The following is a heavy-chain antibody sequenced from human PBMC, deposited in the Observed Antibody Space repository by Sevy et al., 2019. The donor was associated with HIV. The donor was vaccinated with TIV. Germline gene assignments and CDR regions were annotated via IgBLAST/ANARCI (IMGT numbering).Heavy chain of an antibody. CDR3: AKAHPNYDILTTSLDC. Sequence: GGSLRLSCAASGFTFSSYAMSWVRQAPGKGLEWVSIISGSGSNTYYADSVKGRFTISRDNSKNTLYLQMNTLRAEDTAVYYCAKAHPNYDILTTSLDCWGQGTLVTVSS. D-gene: IGHD3-9*01. CDR1: GFTFSSYA. J-gene: IGHJ4*02. CDR2: ISGSGSNT. V-gene: IGHV3-23*01.